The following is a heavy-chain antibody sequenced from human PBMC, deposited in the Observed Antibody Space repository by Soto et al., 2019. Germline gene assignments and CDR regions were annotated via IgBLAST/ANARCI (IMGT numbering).Heavy chain of an antibody. CDR2: ISAYNGNT. D-gene: IGHD2-15*01. CDR3: AAEEGYCSGGSCYSRGYAWFDP. J-gene: IGHJ5*02. Sequence: ASVKVSCKASGYTFTSYVISGVRQAPGQRLEWMGWISAYNGNTNYAQKLQGRVTMTTDTSTSTAYMELRSLRSDDTAVYYCAAEEGYCSGGSCYSRGYAWFDPWGQGTLVTVSS. CDR1: GYTFTSYV. V-gene: IGHV1-18*01.